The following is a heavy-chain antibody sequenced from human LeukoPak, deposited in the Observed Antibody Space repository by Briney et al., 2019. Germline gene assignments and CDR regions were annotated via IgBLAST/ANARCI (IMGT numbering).Heavy chain of an antibody. CDR2: ISSSGGTI. V-gene: IGHV3-11*01. J-gene: IGHJ4*02. Sequence: GGSLRLSCAASGFTFSDYYMSWIRQAPGKGLEWVSYISSSGGTIYYADSVKGRFTVSRDNAKNSLYLQMNSLRAEDTAVYYCARSHTAMAYFDYWGQGTLVTVSS. D-gene: IGHD5-18*01. CDR3: ARSHTAMAYFDY. CDR1: GFTFSDYY.